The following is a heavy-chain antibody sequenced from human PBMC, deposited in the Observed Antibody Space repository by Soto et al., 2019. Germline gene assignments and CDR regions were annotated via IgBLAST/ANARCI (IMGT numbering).Heavy chain of an antibody. CDR3: ARHHISSGYYYWWFDP. J-gene: IGHJ5*02. V-gene: IGHV4-59*08. D-gene: IGHD3-22*01. CDR1: GGSISPYY. Sequence: SETLSLTCTVSGGSISPYYWSWIRQPPGKGLEWVGYIYYGGSTSYNPSLKSRITLSLETSKSQISLRLSSVTAADTAVYYCARHHISSGYYYWWFDPWGQGTLVTVS. CDR2: IYYGGST.